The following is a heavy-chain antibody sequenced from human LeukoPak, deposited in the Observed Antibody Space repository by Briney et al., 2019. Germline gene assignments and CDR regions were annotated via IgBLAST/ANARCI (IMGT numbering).Heavy chain of an antibody. J-gene: IGHJ4*02. CDR3: ARDQVPYSSGWYRY. V-gene: IGHV3-7*01. Sequence: GGSLRLSCAASGFTFSSYWMSWVRQAPGKGLEWVANIKQDGSEKYYVDSVKGRFTISRDNAKNSLYLQMNSLRAEDTAVYYCARDQVPYSSGWYRYWGQGTLVTVSS. D-gene: IGHD6-19*01. CDR2: IKQDGSEK. CDR1: GFTFSSYW.